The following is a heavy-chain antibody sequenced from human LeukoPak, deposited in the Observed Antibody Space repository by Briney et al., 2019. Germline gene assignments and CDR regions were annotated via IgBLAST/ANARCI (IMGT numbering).Heavy chain of an antibody. CDR1: GYTFTGYY. CDR2: INPISGGT. D-gene: IGHD1-1*01. Sequence: ASVKVSCKASGYTFTGYYMHWVRQAPGQGLEWMGWINPISGGTDYAQKFQGRVTMTRDTSISTAYMELSRLRSDDTAVYYCARGKGRTGFDYWGQGTLVTVSS. V-gene: IGHV1-2*02. J-gene: IGHJ4*02. CDR3: ARGKGRTGFDY.